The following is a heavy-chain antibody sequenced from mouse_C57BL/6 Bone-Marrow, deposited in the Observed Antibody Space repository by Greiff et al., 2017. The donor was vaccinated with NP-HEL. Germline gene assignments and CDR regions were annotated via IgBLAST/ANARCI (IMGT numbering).Heavy chain of an antibody. D-gene: IGHD1-1*01. CDR2: ISYSGST. Sequence: EVQLQQSGPGLAKPSQTLSLTCSVTGYSITSDYWNWIRKFPGNKLEYMGYISYSGSTYYNPSLKSRISITRDTSKNQYYLQLNSVTTEDTATYYCARRRITTVVAGDAMDYWGQGTSVTVAS. V-gene: IGHV3-8*01. CDR1: GYSITSDY. CDR3: ARRRITTVVAGDAMDY. J-gene: IGHJ4*01.